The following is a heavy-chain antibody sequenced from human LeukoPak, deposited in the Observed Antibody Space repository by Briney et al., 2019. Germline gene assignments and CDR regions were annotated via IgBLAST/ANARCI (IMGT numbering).Heavy chain of an antibody. V-gene: IGHV1-24*01. CDR1: GYTLTELS. J-gene: IGHJ4*02. CDR3: ATDFRYRGSSWFVPPFDY. CDR2: FDPEDGET. D-gene: IGHD6-13*01. Sequence: ASVTVSCKVSGYTLTELSMHWVRQAPGKGREWMGGFDPEDGETIYAQKFQGRVTMTEDTSTDTAYMELSSLRSEDTAVYYCATDFRYRGSSWFVPPFDYWGQGTLVTVSS.